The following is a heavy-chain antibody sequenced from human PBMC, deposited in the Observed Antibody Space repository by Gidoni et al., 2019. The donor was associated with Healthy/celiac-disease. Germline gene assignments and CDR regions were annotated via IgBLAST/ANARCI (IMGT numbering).Heavy chain of an antibody. CDR2: KKQDGSEK. V-gene: IGHV3-7*01. Sequence: EVQLVESGGGLVQPGGSLRLSCAASGFSFSSYWMSWVRQAPGRGLEWVANKKQDGSEKYYVASVKGRLTISRDTPKNSLFLQMTSLRAEDTAVYYCARVPGYYYGMDVWGQGTTVTVSS. CDR1: GFSFSSYW. J-gene: IGHJ6*02. CDR3: ARVPGYYYGMDV.